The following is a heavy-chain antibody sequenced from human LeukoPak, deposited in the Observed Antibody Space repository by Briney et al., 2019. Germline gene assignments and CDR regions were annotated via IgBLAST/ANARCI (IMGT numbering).Heavy chain of an antibody. D-gene: IGHD6-13*01. Sequence: GGSLRLSCAGSGFSFSGSVMHRVRQAAGKGLEWVGRIRSKRNNYATAYAASVKGRFTISRDDSKSTVYLYMDSLKTEDTALYYCSRLEDSSPIEVALDIWGQGTVVTVSS. CDR2: IRSKRNNYAT. V-gene: IGHV3-73*01. CDR3: SRLEDSSPIEVALDI. J-gene: IGHJ3*02. CDR1: GFSFSGSV.